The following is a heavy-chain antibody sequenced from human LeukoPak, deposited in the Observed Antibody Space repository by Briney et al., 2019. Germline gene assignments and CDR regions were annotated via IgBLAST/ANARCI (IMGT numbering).Heavy chain of an antibody. J-gene: IGHJ4*02. CDR2: IYSSGST. CDR3: ASEYYDSSGYN. CDR1: GGSISSYY. V-gene: IGHV4-4*07. Sequence: PSETLSLTCTVSGGSISSYYWSWIRQPAGKGLEWIGRIYSSGSTTYNPSLKSRVTMSVDTSKNQFSLKLSSVTAADTAVYYCASEYYDSSGYNWGQGTLVTVSS. D-gene: IGHD3-22*01.